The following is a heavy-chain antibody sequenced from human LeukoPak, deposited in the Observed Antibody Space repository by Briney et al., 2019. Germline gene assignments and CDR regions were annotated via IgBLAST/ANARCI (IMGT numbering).Heavy chain of an antibody. J-gene: IGHJ4*02. Sequence: SVKVSCKASGGTFSSYAISWVRQAPGQGLEWMGRIIPIFGTANYAQKFQGRVTITTDESTSTAYMELSSLRSEDTAVYYCARDSQYYYGSIGYYYWGQGTLVTVSS. D-gene: IGHD3-22*01. CDR1: GGTFSSYA. CDR2: IIPIFGTA. CDR3: ARDSQYYYGSIGYYY. V-gene: IGHV1-69*05.